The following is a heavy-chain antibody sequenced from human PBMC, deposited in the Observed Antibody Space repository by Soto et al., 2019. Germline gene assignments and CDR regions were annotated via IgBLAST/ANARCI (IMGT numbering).Heavy chain of an antibody. CDR2: INWNGAYS. CDR1: GFKFDDYA. CDR3: ARVHSSGWYVEPYDA. D-gene: IGHD3-22*01. Sequence: EVQLVESGGNLARPGESLRLSCAASGFKFDDYAFHWVRLAPGKGPEWVSGINWNGAYSGYADSVKDRFTISRDNAGNSVYLQMDTLRPEDTALYYCARVHSSGWYVEPYDAWGQGTMVTVSS. J-gene: IGHJ3*01. V-gene: IGHV3-9*01.